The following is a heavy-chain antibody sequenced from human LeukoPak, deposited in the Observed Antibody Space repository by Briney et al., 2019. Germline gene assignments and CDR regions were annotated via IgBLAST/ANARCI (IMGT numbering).Heavy chain of an antibody. CDR3: ARGPNYYDISGFHYRN. CDR1: GYIFTGDY. Sequence: ASMTVSCKASGYIFTGDYLHWVRQAPGQGLEWMGWINPNNADARIAQKFQGRFTMTRDTSISTAYMELRFLRSDDTAMYYCARGPNYYDISGFHYRNWGQGTLVTVSS. V-gene: IGHV1-2*02. D-gene: IGHD3-22*01. J-gene: IGHJ4*02. CDR2: INPNNADA.